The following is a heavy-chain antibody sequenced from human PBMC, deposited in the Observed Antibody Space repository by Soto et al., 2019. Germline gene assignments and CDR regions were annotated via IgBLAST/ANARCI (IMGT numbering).Heavy chain of an antibody. D-gene: IGHD3-3*01. CDR2: IYWDDDK. V-gene: IGHV2-5*02. Sequence: GSGPTLVNPTQTLTLTCTFSGFSLSTSGVGVGWIRQPPGKALEWLALIYWDDDKRYSPSLKSRLTITKDTSKNQVVLTMTNMDPVDTATYYCAHRPKASAWSDFWCGYSTTYSWFDPWGQGTLVTVSS. CDR3: AHRPKASAWSDFWCGYSTTYSWFDP. CDR1: GFSLSTSGVG. J-gene: IGHJ5*02.